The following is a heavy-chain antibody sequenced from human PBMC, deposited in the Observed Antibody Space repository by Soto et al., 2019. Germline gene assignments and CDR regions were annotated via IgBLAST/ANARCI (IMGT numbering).Heavy chain of an antibody. CDR2: IYYSGST. CDR3: ARTDTAMASDY. Sequence: SETLSITCTASGDSISSYYWSWIRQPPGKGLEWIGYIYYSGSTNYNPSLKSRVTISVDTSKNQFSLKLSSVNAADTAVYYCARTDTAMASDYWGQGTLVTVS. CDR1: GDSISSYY. J-gene: IGHJ4*02. D-gene: IGHD5-18*01. V-gene: IGHV4-59*08.